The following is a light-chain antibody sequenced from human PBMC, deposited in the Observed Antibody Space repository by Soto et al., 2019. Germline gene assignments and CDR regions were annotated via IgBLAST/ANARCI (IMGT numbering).Light chain of an antibody. J-gene: IGKJ4*01. Sequence: IFLAESPDNLSSSAGERATLTCRASQSVTNYIAWYQQRPGQAPRLLIYGVSSRATGIPDRFSGIVSGTDVTITISSLETEDVAVYYGQQRSKWPLTFGGGTKVDI. CDR3: QQRSKWPLT. CDR1: QSVTNY. V-gene: IGKV3-11*01. CDR2: GVS.